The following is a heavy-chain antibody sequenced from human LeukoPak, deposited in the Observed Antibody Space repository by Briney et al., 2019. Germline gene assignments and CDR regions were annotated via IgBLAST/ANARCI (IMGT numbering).Heavy chain of an antibody. CDR2: INPNSGGT. J-gene: IGHJ5*02. CDR1: GYTFTRYY. CDR3: ARDRVAAAGTSRWFDP. Sequence: ASVKVSCKASGYTFTRYYMHWVRQAPGQGLEWMGCINPNSGGTNYAQRFQGRVTMTRDTSISTAYMELSSLTSDDTAVFYCARDRVAAAGTSRWFDPWGQGTLVTVSS. V-gene: IGHV1-2*02. D-gene: IGHD6-13*01.